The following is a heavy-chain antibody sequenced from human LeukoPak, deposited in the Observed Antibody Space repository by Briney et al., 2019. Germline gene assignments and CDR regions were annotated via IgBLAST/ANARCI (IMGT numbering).Heavy chain of an antibody. CDR1: GFTFSSYS. D-gene: IGHD6-13*01. CDR2: ISSSSSYI. V-gene: IGHV3-21*01. Sequence: GGSLRLSFAASGFTFSSYSMNWVRQAPGKGLEWVSSISSSSSYIYYADSVKGRFTISRDNAKNSLYLQMNSLRAEDTAVYYCARETSGGYSSSWLPDYWGQGTLVTASS. CDR3: ARETSGGYSSSWLPDY. J-gene: IGHJ4*02.